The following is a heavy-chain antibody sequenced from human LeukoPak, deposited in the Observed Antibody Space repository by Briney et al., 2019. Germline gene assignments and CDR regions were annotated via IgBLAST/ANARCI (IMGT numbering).Heavy chain of an antibody. CDR2: ISWNSGSI. J-gene: IGHJ6*02. D-gene: IGHD2-2*01. CDR3: AKDSSWDIVVVPAAPAFYGMDV. Sequence: GRSLRPSCAASGFTFDDYAMHWVRQAPGKGLEWVSGISWNSGSIGYADSVKGRFTISRDNAKNSLYLQMNSLRAEDTALYYCAKDSSWDIVVVPAAPAFYGMDVWGQGTTVTVSS. V-gene: IGHV3-9*01. CDR1: GFTFDDYA.